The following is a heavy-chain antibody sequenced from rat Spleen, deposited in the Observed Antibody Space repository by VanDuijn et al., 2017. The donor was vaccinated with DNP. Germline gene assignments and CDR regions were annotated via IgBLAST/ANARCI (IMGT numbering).Heavy chain of an antibody. V-gene: IGHV5-7*01. CDR3: ARQGGPVYNFDY. CDR1: GFTXSRYX. CDR2: IRFDGSAT. Sequence: EVRLVESGGGLEQPGXXMKLSXSASGFTXSRYXXAXXXQAPKKGLEWVATIRFDGSATYYRNTVKGRVTISRDNAKSILYLQRDSLRSEDTATDYCARQGGPVYNFDYWGQGVMVTVSS. D-gene: IGHD1-4*01. J-gene: IGHJ2*01.